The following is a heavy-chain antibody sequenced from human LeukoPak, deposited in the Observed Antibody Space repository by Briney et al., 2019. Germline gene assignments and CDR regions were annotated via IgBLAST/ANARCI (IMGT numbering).Heavy chain of an antibody. CDR3: ARVRTRAAYYGMDV. J-gene: IGHJ6*02. CDR2: ISAYNGNT. D-gene: IGHD6-25*01. CDR1: GYTFTSYG. V-gene: IGHV1-18*01. Sequence: ASVKVSCKASGYTFTSYGISWVRQAPGQGLEWMGWISAYNGNTNYAQKFQGRVTMTRNTSISTAYMELSSLRSEDTAVYYCARVRTRAAYYGMDVWGQGTTVTVSS.